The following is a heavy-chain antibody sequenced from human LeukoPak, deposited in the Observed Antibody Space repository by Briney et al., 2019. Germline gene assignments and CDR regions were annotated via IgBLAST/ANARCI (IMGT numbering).Heavy chain of an antibody. CDR3: AKEFSGYLASFEY. J-gene: IGHJ4*02. CDR2: IYYTGST. CDR1: GGSISGYY. Sequence: SETLSLTCTVSGGSISGYYWSWIRQPPGKGLEWIGYIYYTGSTNFNPSLKSRLTISIDTSENQFSLKLSSVTAADTAVYYCAKEFSGYLASFEYWGQGTLVTVSS. V-gene: IGHV4-59*12. D-gene: IGHD3-22*01.